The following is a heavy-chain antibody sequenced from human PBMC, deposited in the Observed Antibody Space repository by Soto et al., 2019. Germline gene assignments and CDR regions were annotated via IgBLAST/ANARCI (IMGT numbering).Heavy chain of an antibody. CDR2: IYYSGST. J-gene: IGHJ4*02. D-gene: IGHD3-10*01. CDR1: GGSINSNY. CDR3: ARDRGANGAYFDY. V-gene: IGHV4-59*01. Sequence: QVQLQESGPGLVKPSETLSLTCTVSGGSINSNYWSWIRQPPGKGLEWIGYIYYSGSTNYNPSLTSRVTISVDTSKQQFYLKLNSVTAADTAVYYCARDRGANGAYFDYWGQGTLVTVSS.